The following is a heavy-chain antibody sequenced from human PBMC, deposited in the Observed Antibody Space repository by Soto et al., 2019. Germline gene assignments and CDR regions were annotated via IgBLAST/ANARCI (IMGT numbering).Heavy chain of an antibody. Sequence: SETLYLTCTVSGGSVSSATYYWNWIRQPPGKGLEWIGFTYYNGKTNYNPSLKSRVTTSVDTSKNQFSLKLSSVTAADTAVYYCARAFWGEVGPSFDYXGQGTLVTVSS. V-gene: IGHV4-61*01. CDR3: ARAFWGEVGPSFDY. CDR1: GGSVSSATYY. D-gene: IGHD3-16*01. J-gene: IGHJ4*02. CDR2: TYYNGKT.